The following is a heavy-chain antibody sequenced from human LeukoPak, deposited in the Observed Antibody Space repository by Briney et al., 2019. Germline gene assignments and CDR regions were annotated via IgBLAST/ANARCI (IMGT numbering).Heavy chain of an antibody. CDR1: GFTFSNAW. J-gene: IGHJ4*02. V-gene: IGHV3-15*01. CDR3: TTGPGDFWSGYYPGSDY. D-gene: IGHD3-3*01. CDR2: IKSKTDGGTT. Sequence: GGSLRLSCAASGFTFSNAWMSWVRQAPGKGLEWVGRIKSKTDGGTTDYAAPVKGRFTISRDDSKNTLYLQMNSLKTEDTAVYYCTTGPGDFWSGYYPGSDYWGQGTLVTASS.